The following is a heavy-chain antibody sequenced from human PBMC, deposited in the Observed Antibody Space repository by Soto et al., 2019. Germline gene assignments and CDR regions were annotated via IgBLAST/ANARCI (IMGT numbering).Heavy chain of an antibody. Sequence: LQLQESGSGLVKPSQTLSLTCAVSGGSISSGGYSWSWIRQPPGKGLEWIGYIYHSGSTYYNPSLKSRVTISVARSKNQFSLKLSSVTAADTAVYYCAAGGGLPRYYWGKGTLVTVSS. CDR2: IYHSGST. CDR3: AAGGGLPRYY. D-gene: IGHD5-12*01. V-gene: IGHV4-30-2*01. CDR1: GGSISSGGYS. J-gene: IGHJ4*02.